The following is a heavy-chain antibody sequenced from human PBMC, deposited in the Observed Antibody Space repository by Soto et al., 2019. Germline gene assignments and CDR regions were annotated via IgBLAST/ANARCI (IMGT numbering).Heavy chain of an antibody. CDR3: AKEKRGSSRWYRGDY. D-gene: IGHD6-13*01. V-gene: IGHV3-23*01. CDR2: ISGSGDNT. CDR1: GFSFSNYA. Sequence: PGGSLRLSCAASGFSFSNYAMTWVRQAPGKGLEWVSDISGSGDNTHHADSVKGRFTISRDNSKNTLYLQMNSLGVEDTAVYYCAKEKRGSSRWYRGDYWGQGTLVTVSS. J-gene: IGHJ4*02.